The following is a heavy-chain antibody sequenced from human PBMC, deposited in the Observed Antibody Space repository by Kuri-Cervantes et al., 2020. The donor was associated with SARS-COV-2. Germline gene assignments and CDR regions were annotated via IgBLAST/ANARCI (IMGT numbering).Heavy chain of an antibody. CDR3: ARSGPGAISREDGALDI. Sequence: SVKVSCKASGYTFTGYYTHWVRQAPGQAPEWMGWITPFNGNTKYAQKFQDRVTITRDRSMNTAYMELSSLRSEDTAMYYCARSGPGAISREDGALDIWGQGTMVTVSS. CDR1: GYTFTGYY. CDR2: ITPFNGNT. J-gene: IGHJ3*02. V-gene: IGHV1-45*02. D-gene: IGHD4/OR15-4a*01.